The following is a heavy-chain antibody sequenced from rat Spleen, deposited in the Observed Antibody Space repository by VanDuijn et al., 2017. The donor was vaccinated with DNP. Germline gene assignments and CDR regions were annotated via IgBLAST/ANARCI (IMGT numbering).Heavy chain of an antibody. V-gene: IGHV5-20*01. Sequence: EVQLVESGGDLVQPGRSLILSCAASGFTFSDYYMAWVRQAPTKGLEWVAYITYDGGSTYYRDSVKGRSTISRDNAKSTLYLQIDSLRSEDTATYYCTTDPGTSYAMDAWGQGTSVTVST. D-gene: IGHD1-4*01. CDR1: GFTFSDYY. J-gene: IGHJ4*01. CDR3: TTDPGTSYAMDA. CDR2: ITYDGGST.